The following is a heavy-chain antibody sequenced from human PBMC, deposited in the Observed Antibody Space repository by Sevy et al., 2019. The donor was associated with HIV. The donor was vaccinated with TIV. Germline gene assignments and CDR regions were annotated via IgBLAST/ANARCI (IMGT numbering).Heavy chain of an antibody. CDR2: IYYSGST. V-gene: IGHV4-59*01. Sequence: SETLSLTCTVSGGSISSYYWSWIRQPPGKGLEWFGYIYYSGSTNYNPSLKSRVTISVDTSKNQFSLKLSSVTAADTAVYYCAGSGYGYGYGVGDYWGQGTLVTVSS. D-gene: IGHD5-18*01. CDR3: AGSGYGYGYGVGDY. J-gene: IGHJ4*02. CDR1: GGSISSYY.